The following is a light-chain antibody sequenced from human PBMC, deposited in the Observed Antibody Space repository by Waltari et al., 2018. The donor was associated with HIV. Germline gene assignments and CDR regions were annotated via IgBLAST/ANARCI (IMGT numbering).Light chain of an antibody. V-gene: IGLV1-47*01. Sequence: QSVLTQPPSASGPPGQRVTISCSGSSSNIGSNYVYWYQQLPGTTPTLLIYRTNQRPSGVSDRFSGSKSGTSASLAISGLRSEDEADYYCAAWDDSLSGWVFGGGTKLTVL. CDR2: RTN. CDR3: AAWDDSLSGWV. CDR1: SSNIGSNY. J-gene: IGLJ3*02.